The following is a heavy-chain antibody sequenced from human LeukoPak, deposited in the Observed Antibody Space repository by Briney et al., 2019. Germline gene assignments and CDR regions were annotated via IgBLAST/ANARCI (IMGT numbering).Heavy chain of an antibody. CDR2: ISTSSSYI. J-gene: IGHJ4*02. V-gene: IGHV3-21*01. D-gene: IGHD3-22*01. CDR3: ARDTYYYDSSGSLDY. CDR1: GFTFSHYS. Sequence: GGSLRLSCAASGFTFSHYSMNWVRQAPGKGLEWVSSISTSSSYIYYADSVKGRFTVSRNNAKNSLYLQMDSLRAEDTAVYYCARDTYYYDSSGSLDYWGQGTLVTVSS.